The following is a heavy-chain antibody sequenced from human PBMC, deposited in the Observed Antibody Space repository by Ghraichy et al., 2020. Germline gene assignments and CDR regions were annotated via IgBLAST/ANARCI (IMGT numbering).Heavy chain of an antibody. J-gene: IGHJ3*02. D-gene: IGHD3-10*01. V-gene: IGHV3-30*04. Sequence: GGSLRLSCAASGFTFSSYAMHWVRQAPGKGLEWVAVISYDGSNKYYADSVKGRFTISRDNSKNTLYLQMNSLRAEDTAVYYCARETYYGSGSHAFDIWGQGTMVTVSS. CDR2: ISYDGSNK. CDR3: ARETYYGSGSHAFDI. CDR1: GFTFSSYA.